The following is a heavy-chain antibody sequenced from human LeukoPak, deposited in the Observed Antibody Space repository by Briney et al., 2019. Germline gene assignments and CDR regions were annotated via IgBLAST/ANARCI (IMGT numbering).Heavy chain of an antibody. V-gene: IGHV3-23*01. CDR2: ITGSGGTT. D-gene: IGHD2-15*01. CDR1: GITFSTYA. CDR3: AKPIESFCSGGSCYKVLAY. J-gene: IGHJ4*02. Sequence: PGGSLRLSCAASGITFSTYAMSWVRQAPGKGLEWVSAITGSGGTTYYADSVKGRFTISRDNSKNTLYLQMNGLRDEDTALYYCAKPIESFCSGGSCYKVLAYWGQGTLVTVSS.